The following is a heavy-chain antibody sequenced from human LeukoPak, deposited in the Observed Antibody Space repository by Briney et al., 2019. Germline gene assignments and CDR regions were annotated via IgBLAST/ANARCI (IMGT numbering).Heavy chain of an antibody. D-gene: IGHD3-9*01. J-gene: IGHJ4*02. CDR3: ARDPLRYLRVGHYDY. V-gene: IGHV3-21*01. Sequence: GGSLRLSCAASGFTFSTSAMNWVRQVPGKGLEWVSSIDYDSSHIYYAASVRGRFTISRDNARNSVYLQMNSLTVEDTAVYYCARDPLRYLRVGHYDYWGQGTLVAVSS. CDR2: IDYDSSHI. CDR1: GFTFSTSA.